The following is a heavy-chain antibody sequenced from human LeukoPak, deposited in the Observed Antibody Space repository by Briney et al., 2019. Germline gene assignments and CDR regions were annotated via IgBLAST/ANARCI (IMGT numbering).Heavy chain of an antibody. D-gene: IGHD6-13*01. V-gene: IGHV4-31*03. J-gene: IGHJ5*02. CDR2: IYYSGST. Sequence: PSQTLSLTCTVSGGSISSGGYYWSWIRQHPGKGLEWIGYIYYSGSTYYNPSLKSRVTISVDTSKSQFSLKLSSVTAADTAVYYCAILAAACRRANWFDPWGQGTLVTVSS. CDR1: GGSISSGGYY. CDR3: AILAAACRRANWFDP.